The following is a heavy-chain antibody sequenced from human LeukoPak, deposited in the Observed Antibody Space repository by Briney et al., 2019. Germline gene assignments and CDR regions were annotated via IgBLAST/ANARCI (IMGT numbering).Heavy chain of an antibody. CDR3: ASGRGPTYYYDSSGYYRIDY. D-gene: IGHD3-22*01. J-gene: IGHJ4*02. CDR1: GLTGSHNY. V-gene: IGHV3-21*01. Sequence: GGSLRLSCAASGLTGSHNYVSWVRQAPGKGLEWVSSISSSSSYIYYADSVKGRFTISRDNAKNSLYLQMNSLRAEDTAVYYCASGRGPTYYYDSSGYYRIDYWGQGTLVTVSS. CDR2: ISSSSSYI.